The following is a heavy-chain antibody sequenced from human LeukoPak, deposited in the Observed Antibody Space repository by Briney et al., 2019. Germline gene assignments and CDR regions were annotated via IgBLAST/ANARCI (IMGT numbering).Heavy chain of an antibody. V-gene: IGHV1-2*02. CDR2: TNPNSGDT. CDR3: ARGKSGEKIPWFDP. J-gene: IGHJ5*02. Sequence: ASVSVSPKSSGYTFTVNYIHWLPHAPGQGLEWLGWTNPNSGDTNYAQKLQGRVTMTRDTSISTAYMELSRLRSDDTAVYYCARGKSGEKIPWFDPWGQGTLVTVSS. D-gene: IGHD3-10*01. CDR1: GYTFTVNY.